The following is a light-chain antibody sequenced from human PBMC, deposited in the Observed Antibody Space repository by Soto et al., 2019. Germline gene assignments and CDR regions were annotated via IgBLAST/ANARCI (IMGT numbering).Light chain of an antibody. V-gene: IGKV3-15*01. CDR2: GAS. CDR3: HQDNNWPPWT. Sequence: EIVMTQSPATLSVSPGERATLSCRASQSVSSNLAWFQQKPGQAPRLLIYGASTRATGIPARFSGSGSGTAFPLSISSLQSEDFAVYYFHQDNNWPPWTFGQGTKVEI. CDR1: QSVSSN. J-gene: IGKJ1*01.